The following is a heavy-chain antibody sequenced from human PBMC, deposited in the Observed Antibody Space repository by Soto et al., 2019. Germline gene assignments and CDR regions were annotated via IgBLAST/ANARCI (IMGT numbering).Heavy chain of an antibody. CDR2: IIPIFGTA. V-gene: IGHV1-69*01. D-gene: IGHD4-17*01. J-gene: IGHJ6*02. CDR1: GGTFSSYA. CDR3: ARGLGDYDYYYYYGMDV. Sequence: QVQLVQSGAEVKKPGSSVKVSCKASGGTFSSYAISWVRQAPGQVLEWMGGIIPIFGTANYAQKFQGRVTITADESTSTAYMELSSLRSEDTAVYYCARGLGDYDYYYYYGMDVWGQGTTVTVSS.